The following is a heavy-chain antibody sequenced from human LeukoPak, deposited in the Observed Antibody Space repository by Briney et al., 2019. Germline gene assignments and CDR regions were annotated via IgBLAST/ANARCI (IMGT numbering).Heavy chain of an antibody. J-gene: IGHJ6*02. Sequence: PGGSLRLSCAASGFTFSSYSMNWVRQAPGKGLEWVSYISSSSSTIYYADSVKGRFTFSRDNAKNSLYLQMNSLRAEDTAVYYCARDRTQYGMDVWGQGTTVTVSS. CDR3: ARDRTQYGMDV. CDR2: ISSSSSTI. V-gene: IGHV3-48*01. CDR1: GFTFSSYS.